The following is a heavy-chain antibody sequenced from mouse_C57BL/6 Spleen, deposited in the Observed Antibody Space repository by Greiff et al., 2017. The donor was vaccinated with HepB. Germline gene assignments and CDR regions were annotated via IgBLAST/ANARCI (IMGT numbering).Heavy chain of an antibody. Sequence: EVQLQQSGAELVKPGASVKLSCTASGFNIKDYYMHWVKQRTEQGLEWIGRIDPEDGETKYDPKFQGKATITADTSSNTAYLQLSSLTSEDTAVYYCAMYYGSSYLYSFDYWGQGTTLTVSS. CDR2: IDPEDGET. D-gene: IGHD1-1*01. V-gene: IGHV14-2*01. CDR3: AMYYGSSYLYSFDY. CDR1: GFNIKDYY. J-gene: IGHJ2*01.